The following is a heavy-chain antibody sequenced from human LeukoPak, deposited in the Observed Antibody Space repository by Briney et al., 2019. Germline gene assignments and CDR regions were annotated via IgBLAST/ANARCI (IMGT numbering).Heavy chain of an antibody. D-gene: IGHD3-16*01. CDR2: INPNSGGR. J-gene: IGHJ3*02. V-gene: IGHV1-2*02. CDR3: ARAVLGGVKVAFDI. Sequence: GASLKVSCKDSRYTLTGYYMQWVRQAPGQRVERMGWINPNSGGRNYAQKFQGRVTMTRDTSISTAYMELSRLRSDDTAVYYCARAVLGGVKVAFDIWGQGTMVTVSS. CDR1: RYTLTGYY.